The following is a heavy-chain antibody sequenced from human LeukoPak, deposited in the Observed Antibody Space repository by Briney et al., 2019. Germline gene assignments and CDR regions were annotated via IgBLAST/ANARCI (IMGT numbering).Heavy chain of an antibody. CDR1: GFSINTSGVG. CDR3: AHSFGVKRAYEY. CDR2: IYWDDNK. D-gene: IGHD2-21*01. Sequence: SGPTLVKPTQTLTLTCSFSGFSINTSGVGVGWIRQPPGKALEWLAVIYWDDNKRYRPSLTNRLTITKDTSKNQAVLTLTSVDPVDTATYYCAHSFGVKRAYEYWGQGTPVTVSS. J-gene: IGHJ4*02. V-gene: IGHV2-5*02.